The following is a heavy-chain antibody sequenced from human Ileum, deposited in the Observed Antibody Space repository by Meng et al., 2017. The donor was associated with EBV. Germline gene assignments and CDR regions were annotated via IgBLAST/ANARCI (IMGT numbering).Heavy chain of an antibody. D-gene: IGHD4-11*01. CDR2: ISADSGNT. J-gene: IGHJ2*01. V-gene: IGHV1-18*01. CDR1: GYTFTKFG. Sequence: QAKLGQSGAGVKKPGASVTVSCTASGYTFTKFGISWVRQAPGKGLEWMGRISADSGNTNHPQKFQGKVTMTTDTSTRTAYMEVRRLRSDDTAVYYCARGVTTVLYWFFDLWGRGTLVTVSS. CDR3: ARGVTTVLYWFFDL.